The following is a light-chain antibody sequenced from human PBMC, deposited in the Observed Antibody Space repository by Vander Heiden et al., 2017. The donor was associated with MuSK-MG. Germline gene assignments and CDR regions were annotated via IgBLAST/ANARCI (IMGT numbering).Light chain of an antibody. J-gene: IGKJ1*01. CDR1: ESGSTY. CDR3: QRHNNWPPA. CDR2: DAS. Sequence: EIVLTQSPPTLSLSPGERSTLSCRASESGSTYLAWYQQKPGQAPRLLIFDASSRATGVPARFSGSGSGTDFTLTISNLEPEDFAVYYCQRHNNWPPAFGQGTKVEIK. V-gene: IGKV3-11*01.